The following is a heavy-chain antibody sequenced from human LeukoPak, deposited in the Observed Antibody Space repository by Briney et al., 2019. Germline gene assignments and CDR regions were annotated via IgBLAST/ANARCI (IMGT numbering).Heavy chain of an antibody. CDR2: INHSGST. J-gene: IGHJ1*01. CDR1: GGSSSGYY. D-gene: IGHD6-13*01. Sequence: PSETLSLTCAVYGGSSSGYYWSWIRQPPGKGLEWIGEINHSGSTNYNPSLKSRVTISVDTSKNQFSLKLSSVTAADTAVYHCARGRTLVLSYFQHWGQGTLVTVSS. V-gene: IGHV4-34*01. CDR3: ARGRTLVLSYFQH.